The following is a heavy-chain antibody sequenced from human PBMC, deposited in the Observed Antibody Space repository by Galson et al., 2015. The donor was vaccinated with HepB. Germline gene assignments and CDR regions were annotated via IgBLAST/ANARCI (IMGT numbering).Heavy chain of an antibody. V-gene: IGHV3-30*04. D-gene: IGHD4-17*01. J-gene: IGHJ6*02. CDR3: ARGGDYVGYYYYYGMDV. Sequence: SLRLSCAASGFTFSSYAMHWVRQAPGKGLEWVAVISYDGSNKYYADSVKGRFTISRDNSKNTLYLQMNSLRAEDTAVYYCARGGDYVGYYYYYGMDVWGQGTTVTVSS. CDR1: GFTFSSYA. CDR2: ISYDGSNK.